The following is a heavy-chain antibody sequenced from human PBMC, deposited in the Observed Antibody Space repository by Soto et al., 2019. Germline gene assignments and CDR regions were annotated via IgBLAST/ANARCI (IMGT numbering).Heavy chain of an antibody. J-gene: IGHJ6*02. CDR2: ISSSSSTI. CDR1: GFTFSSYS. Sequence: GGSLRLSCAASGFTFSSYSMNWVRQAPGKGLEWVSYISSSSSTIYYADSVKGRFTISRDNAKNSLYLQMNSLRDEDTAVYYCARDREVRGVIDYYYYYGMDVWGQGTTVTVSS. CDR3: ARDREVRGVIDYYYYYGMDV. V-gene: IGHV3-48*02. D-gene: IGHD3-10*01.